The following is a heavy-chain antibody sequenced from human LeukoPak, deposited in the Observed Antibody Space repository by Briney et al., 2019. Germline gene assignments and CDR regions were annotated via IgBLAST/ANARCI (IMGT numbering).Heavy chain of an antibody. D-gene: IGHD3-9*01. CDR3: AKDHYDILTGYNDD. CDR2: ISWNSGSI. J-gene: IGHJ4*02. V-gene: IGHV3-9*01. CDR1: GFTFDDYA. Sequence: GGSLRLSCAASGFTFDDYAMHWVRQVPGKGLERVSGISWNSGSIGYADSVKGRFTISRDNAKNSLYLQMNSLRAEDTALYYCAKDHYDILTGYNDDWGQGTLVTVSS.